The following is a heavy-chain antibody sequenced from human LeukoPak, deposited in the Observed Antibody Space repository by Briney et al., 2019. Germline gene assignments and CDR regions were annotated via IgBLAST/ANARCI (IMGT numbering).Heavy chain of an antibody. Sequence: PGGSLRLSCAASGFTFSNAWMSWVRQAPGKGLEWVSAISGSGGSTYYADSVKGRFTISRDSSKNTLYLQMNSLRAEDTAVYYCAKDQTVTTPNWFDPWGQGTLVTVSS. D-gene: IGHD4-17*01. V-gene: IGHV3-23*01. CDR3: AKDQTVTTPNWFDP. CDR2: ISGSGGST. J-gene: IGHJ5*02. CDR1: GFTFSNAW.